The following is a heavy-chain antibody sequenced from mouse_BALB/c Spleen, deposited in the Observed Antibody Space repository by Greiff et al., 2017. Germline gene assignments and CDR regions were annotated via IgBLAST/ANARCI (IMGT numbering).Heavy chain of an antibody. D-gene: IGHD2-1*01. V-gene: IGHV1-4*02. Sequence: QVQLQQSAADLARPGASVKMSCKASGYTFTSYTMHWVKQRPGQGLEWIGYINPSSGYTEYNQKFKDKTTLTADKSSSTAYMQLSSLTSEDSAVYYCARGGNYGWAWFAYWGQGTLVTVSA. CDR3: ARGGNYGWAWFAY. CDR2: INPSSGYT. J-gene: IGHJ3*01. CDR1: GYTFTSYT.